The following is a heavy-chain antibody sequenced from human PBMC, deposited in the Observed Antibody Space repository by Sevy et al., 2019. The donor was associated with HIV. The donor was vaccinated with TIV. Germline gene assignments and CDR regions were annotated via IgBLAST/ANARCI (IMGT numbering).Heavy chain of an antibody. D-gene: IGHD3-22*01. CDR2: ISSSSSYI. Sequence: GGSLRLSCAASGFTFSSYSMNWVRQAPGKGLEWVSSISSSSSYIYYADSVKGRFTISRGNAKNSLYLQMNSLRAEDTAVYYCARAPYYYDSNPPVYFDYWGQGTLVTVSS. CDR3: ARAPYYYDSNPPVYFDY. V-gene: IGHV3-21*01. CDR1: GFTFSSYS. J-gene: IGHJ4*02.